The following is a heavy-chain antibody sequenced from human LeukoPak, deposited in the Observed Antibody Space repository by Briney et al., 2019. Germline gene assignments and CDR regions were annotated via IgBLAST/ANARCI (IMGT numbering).Heavy chain of an antibody. CDR3: ARERITMVRGRYYREHEKSNWFDP. Sequence: SVKVSCKASGYTFTYRYLHWVRQAPGQALEWMGWITPFNGNTNYAQKFQDRVTITRDTSASTAYMELSSLRSEDTAVYYCARERITMVRGRYYREHEKSNWFDPWGQGTLVTVSS. V-gene: IGHV1-45*02. CDR1: GYTFTYRY. D-gene: IGHD3-10*01. CDR2: ITPFNGNT. J-gene: IGHJ5*02.